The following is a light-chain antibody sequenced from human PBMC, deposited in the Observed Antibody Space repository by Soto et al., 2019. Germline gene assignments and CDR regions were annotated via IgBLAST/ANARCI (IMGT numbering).Light chain of an antibody. CDR2: EVV. Sequence: QSALTQPASVSGSPGQSIIISCTGTSSDVGVYNFVSWYLQHPGKAPKLIIYEVVNRPSGVSNRFSGSKSGNTASLTISGLQAEDEADYYCNSYSSSSTVVFGGGTKLTVL. CDR3: NSYSSSSTVV. J-gene: IGLJ2*01. CDR1: SSDVGVYNF. V-gene: IGLV2-14*01.